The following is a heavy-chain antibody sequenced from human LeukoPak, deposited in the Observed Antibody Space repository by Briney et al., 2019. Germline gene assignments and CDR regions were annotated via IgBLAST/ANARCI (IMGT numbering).Heavy chain of an antibody. CDR3: ARRQRGYWYFDL. V-gene: IGHV5-51*01. J-gene: IGHJ2*01. CDR1: GYSFTSYW. Sequence: GASLQISCQGSGYSFTSYWIGWVRQLPGKGLEWMGIIYPGDSDTRYSPSFQGQVTISADKSISTAYLQWRSLKASDTAMYYCARRQRGYWYFDLWGRGTLVTVSS. CDR2: IYPGDSDT.